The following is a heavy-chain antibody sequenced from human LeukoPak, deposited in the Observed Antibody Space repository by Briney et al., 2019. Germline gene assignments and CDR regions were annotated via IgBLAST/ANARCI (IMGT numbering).Heavy chain of an antibody. CDR1: GFTFSGYY. CDR2: ISSSGSTI. V-gene: IGHV3-11*01. D-gene: IGHD3-9*01. CDR3: ASGKVLRSFEWLLNPSDD. J-gene: IGHJ4*02. Sequence: GGSLRLSCAASGFTFSGYYMNWIRQAPGKGLEWVSYISSSGSTIYYADSVKGRFTISRDNAKNSLYLQMNSLRAEDTAVYYCASGKVLRSFEWLLNPSDDWGQEALVTVSS.